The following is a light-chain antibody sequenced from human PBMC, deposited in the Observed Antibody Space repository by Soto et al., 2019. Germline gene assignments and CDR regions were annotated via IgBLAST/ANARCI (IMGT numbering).Light chain of an antibody. CDR3: QQYNDRLWT. J-gene: IGKJ1*01. CDR1: QSVTYN. CDR2: GAS. Sequence: EINMTQSPATLSVSLGDRVTLSCRASQSVTYNLAWYQQRPGQAPRLLIYGASTRATGIPPRFSGRGSGTEFTLTITSLQSEDFAVYYCQQYNDRLWTFGQGTKVDI. V-gene: IGKV3-15*01.